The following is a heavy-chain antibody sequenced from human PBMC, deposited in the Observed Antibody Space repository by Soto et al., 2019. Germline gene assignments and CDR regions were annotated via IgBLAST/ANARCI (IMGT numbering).Heavy chain of an antibody. CDR3: ARSAVPRGGWFRP. D-gene: IGHD2-15*01. Sequence: QVQLQESGPGLVKPSGTLSLTCNVSGGSISTYYWNWIRQPAGKGLEWFGRIYASGSPNYNPSLKRRVIMSVDTSKNQFSLTMSSVTAADTAMYYCARSAVPRGGWFRPWGQGILVTVSP. CDR1: GGSISTYY. CDR2: IYASGSP. V-gene: IGHV4-4*07. J-gene: IGHJ5*02.